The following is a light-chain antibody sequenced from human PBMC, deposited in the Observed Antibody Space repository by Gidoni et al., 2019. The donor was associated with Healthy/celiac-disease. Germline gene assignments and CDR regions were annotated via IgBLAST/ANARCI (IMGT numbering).Light chain of an antibody. V-gene: IGKV3-20*01. Sequence: EIVLTQSPGTLSLSQGERATLSCRASQSVSSSYLAWYQQKPGQAPRLLIYGASSRATGIPDRFSGSGSGTDFTLTISRLEPEDFAVYYCQQYGSSPTWTFXXXTKVEIK. CDR2: GAS. CDR3: QQYGSSPTWT. CDR1: QSVSSSY. J-gene: IGKJ1*01.